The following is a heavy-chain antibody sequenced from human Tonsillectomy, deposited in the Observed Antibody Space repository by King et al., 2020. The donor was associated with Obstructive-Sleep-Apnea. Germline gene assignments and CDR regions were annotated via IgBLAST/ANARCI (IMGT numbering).Heavy chain of an antibody. D-gene: IGHD1-26*01. CDR3: AKLVGPTLFASYFFDY. V-gene: IGHV3-23*04. CDR1: GFTFSGYA. Sequence: DVQLVESGGGLVQPGGSLRLSCAASGFTFSGYAMSWVRQAPGKGLEWVSSLSDSGVSTYYADSVKGRFTISRDTSKNTLYLQMNSLRAEDTAVYYCAKLVGPTLFASYFFDYWGQGTLVTVSS. J-gene: IGHJ4*02. CDR2: LSDSGVST.